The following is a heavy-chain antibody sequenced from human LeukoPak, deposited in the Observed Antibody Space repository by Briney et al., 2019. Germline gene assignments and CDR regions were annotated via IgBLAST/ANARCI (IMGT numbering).Heavy chain of an antibody. V-gene: IGHV4-34*01. Sequence: PSETLSLTCAVYGGSFGGYYWSWIRQPPGKGLEWIGEINHSGSTNYNPSLKSRVTISVDTSKNQFSLKLSSVTAADTAVYYCARGALRRDYSDYWGQGTLVTVSS. CDR3: ARGALRRDYSDY. CDR2: INHSGST. CDR1: GGSFGGYY. J-gene: IGHJ4*02.